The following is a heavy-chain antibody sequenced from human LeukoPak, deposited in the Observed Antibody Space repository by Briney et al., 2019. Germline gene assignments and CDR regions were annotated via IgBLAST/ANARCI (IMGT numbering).Heavy chain of an antibody. Sequence: SETLSLTCAVYGGSFSGYYWSWIRQPPGKGLEWIGEINHSGSTNYNPSLKSRVTMSVDTSKNQFSLRLSSVTAADTAVYYCARGRYYYDSSGYQPFDYWGQGTLVTVSS. CDR1: GGSFSGYY. V-gene: IGHV4-34*01. CDR2: INHSGST. CDR3: ARGRYYYDSSGYQPFDY. D-gene: IGHD3-22*01. J-gene: IGHJ4*02.